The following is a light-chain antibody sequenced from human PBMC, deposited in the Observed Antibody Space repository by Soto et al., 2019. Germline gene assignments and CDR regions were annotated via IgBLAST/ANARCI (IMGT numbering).Light chain of an antibody. V-gene: IGLV2-23*01. CDR1: SSDVGAYNS. CDR3: CSSAPESTYV. J-gene: IGLJ1*01. Sequence: QSVLAQPASVSGSPGQSITISCTGTSSDVGAYNSVSWYQQHPHKAPQVIIYKGTQRPSGVSNRFSGSTSGNAASLTISGLQADDEADYCCCSSAPESTYVFGNGTKVTVL. CDR2: KGT.